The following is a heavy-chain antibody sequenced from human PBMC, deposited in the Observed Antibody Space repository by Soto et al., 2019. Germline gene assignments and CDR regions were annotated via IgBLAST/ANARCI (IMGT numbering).Heavy chain of an antibody. Sequence: VQLVESGGGLVQPGRSLRLSCAASGFTFDDYAMHWVRQAPGKGLEWVSGISWNSGSIGYADSVKGRFTISRDNAKNSLYLQMNSLRAEDTALYYCAKGGRYYYYYGMDVWGQGTTVTVSS. CDR3: AKGGRYYYYYGMDV. V-gene: IGHV3-9*01. J-gene: IGHJ6*02. CDR1: GFTFDDYA. D-gene: IGHD2-15*01. CDR2: ISWNSGSI.